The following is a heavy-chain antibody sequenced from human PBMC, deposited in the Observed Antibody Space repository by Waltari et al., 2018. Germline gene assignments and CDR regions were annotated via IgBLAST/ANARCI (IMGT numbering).Heavy chain of an antibody. J-gene: IGHJ4*02. Sequence: QVQLQESGPGLVKPSETLSLTCPASGGSISSYYWSWIRQPPGKGLEWVGFIYYSGSTNYNPSLKSRVTISVDTSKNQFSLKLSSVTAADTAVYYCARGEYYFDYWGQGTLVTVSS. V-gene: IGHV4-59*01. CDR2: IYYSGST. CDR3: ARGEYYFDY. D-gene: IGHD3-16*01. CDR1: GGSISSYY.